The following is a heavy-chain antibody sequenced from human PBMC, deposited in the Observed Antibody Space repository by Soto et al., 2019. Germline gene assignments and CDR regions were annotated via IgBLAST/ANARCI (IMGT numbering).Heavy chain of an antibody. CDR1: GFTFSSYG. CDR2: ISYDGSNK. J-gene: IGHJ5*02. CDR3: AKSGNGSLFDP. D-gene: IGHD4-4*01. Sequence: QVQLVESGGGVVQPGRSLRLSCAASGFTFSSYGMHWVRQAPGKGLEWVAVISYDGSNKYYADSVKGRFTISRDNSKNTLYLQMNSLRAEDTAVYYCAKSGNGSLFDPVGQGTLVTVSS. V-gene: IGHV3-30*18.